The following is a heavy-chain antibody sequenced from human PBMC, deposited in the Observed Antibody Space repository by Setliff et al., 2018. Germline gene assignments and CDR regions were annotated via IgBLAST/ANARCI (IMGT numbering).Heavy chain of an antibody. CDR1: GGTFSSYA. CDR3: ARPGRGSGRLPYY. J-gene: IGHJ4*02. D-gene: IGHD3-10*01. V-gene: IGHV1-69*10. CDR2: IIPILGIA. Sequence: ASVKVSCKASGGTFSSYAISWVRQAPGQGLEWMGGIIPILGIANYAQKLQGRVTMTTDTPTSTAYMELRSLRSDDTAVYYCARPGRGSGRLPYYWGQGTLVTVSS.